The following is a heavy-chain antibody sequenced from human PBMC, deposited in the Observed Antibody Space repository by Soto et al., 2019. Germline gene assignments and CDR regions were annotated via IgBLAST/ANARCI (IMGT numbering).Heavy chain of an antibody. CDR2: INHSGST. CDR3: ARVNNDSGYDPPFDY. CDR1: GGSFSGYY. Sequence: QVQLQQWGAGLLKPSETLSLTCAVYGGSFSGYYWSWIRQPPGKGLEWIGEINHSGSTNYNPSLKSRVTISVDTSKTQFSLKLSSVTAADTAVYYCARVNNDSGYDPPFDYWGQGTLVTVSS. J-gene: IGHJ4*02. V-gene: IGHV4-34*01. D-gene: IGHD5-12*01.